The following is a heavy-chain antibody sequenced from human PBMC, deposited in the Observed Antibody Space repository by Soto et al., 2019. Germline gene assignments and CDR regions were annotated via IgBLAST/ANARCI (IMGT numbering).Heavy chain of an antibody. CDR2: ISGSGGST. D-gene: IGHD1-1*01. CDR3: ANHPYNSILYYFDY. V-gene: IGHV3-23*01. CDR1: GFTFSGYA. Sequence: GGSLRLSSAASGFTFSGYAISWVSQAPGKGLEWVSAISGSGGSTYYADSVKGRFTISRDNSKNTLYLQMNSLRAEDTAVYYCANHPYNSILYYFDYWGQGTLVTVSS. J-gene: IGHJ4*02.